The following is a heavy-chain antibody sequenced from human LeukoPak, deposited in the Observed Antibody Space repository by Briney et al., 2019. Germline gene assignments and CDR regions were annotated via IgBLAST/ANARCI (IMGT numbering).Heavy chain of an antibody. V-gene: IGHV4-34*01. J-gene: IGHJ4*02. Sequence: SEPLSLTCAVYGGSFSGYYWSWIRQPPGKGLEWIGEINHSGSTNYNPSLKSRVTISVDTSKNQFSLKLSSVTAADTAVYYCARVAVANGLDYWGQGTLVTVSS. CDR3: ARVAVANGLDY. CDR2: INHSGST. CDR1: GGSFSGYY. D-gene: IGHD6-19*01.